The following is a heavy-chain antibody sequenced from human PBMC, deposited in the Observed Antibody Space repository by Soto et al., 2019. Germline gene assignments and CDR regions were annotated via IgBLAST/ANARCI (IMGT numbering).Heavy chain of an antibody. CDR2: IIPILGIA. CDR3: ARDGYSSSSCDC. Sequence: QVQLVQSGAEVKKPGSSVKVSCKASGGTFSSYTISWVRQAPGQGLEWMGRIIPILGIANYAQKFQGRVTSTAEKSTSTAYMELSSLRSEDTAVYSCARDGYSSSSCDCWGQGTLVTVSA. V-gene: IGHV1-69*08. J-gene: IGHJ4*02. CDR1: GGTFSSYT. D-gene: IGHD6-13*01.